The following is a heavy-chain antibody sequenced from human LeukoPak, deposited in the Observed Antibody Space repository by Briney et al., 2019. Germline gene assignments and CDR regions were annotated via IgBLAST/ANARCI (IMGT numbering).Heavy chain of an antibody. D-gene: IGHD4/OR15-4a*01. J-gene: IGHJ4*02. V-gene: IGHV3-53*01. Sequence: GGSLRFSCPVSGFTVSSNSMSWVRQAPGKGLKWVSFIYSGSTHYSDSVKGRFTISRDNSKNTLYLQMNSLRAEDTAVYYCARRAGAYSHPYDYWGQGTLVTVSS. CDR3: ARRAGAYSHPYDY. CDR1: GFTVSSNS. CDR2: IYSGST.